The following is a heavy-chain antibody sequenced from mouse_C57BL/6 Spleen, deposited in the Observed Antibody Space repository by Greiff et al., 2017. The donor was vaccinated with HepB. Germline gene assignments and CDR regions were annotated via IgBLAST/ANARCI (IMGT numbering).Heavy chain of an antibody. CDR3: TREGIYYGNYAYWYFDV. CDR2: ISSGGDYI. CDR1: GFTFSSYA. D-gene: IGHD2-1*01. Sequence: EVQGVESGEGLVKPGGSLKLSCAASGFTFSSYAMSWVRQTPEKRLEWVAYISSGGDYIYYADTVKGRFTISRDNARNTLYLQMSSLKSEDTAMYYCTREGIYYGNYAYWYFDVWGTGTTVTVSS. V-gene: IGHV5-9-1*02. J-gene: IGHJ1*03.